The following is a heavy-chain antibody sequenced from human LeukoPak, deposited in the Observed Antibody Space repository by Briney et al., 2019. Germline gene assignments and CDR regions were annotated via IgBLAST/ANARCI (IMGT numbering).Heavy chain of an antibody. D-gene: IGHD3-10*01. CDR1: GYTFTSYG. J-gene: IGHJ6*02. CDR2: ISAYNGNT. CDR3: ARGRIPMVRGVISVMDSYGMDV. Sequence: ASVKVSCKASGYTFTSYGISWVRQAPGQGLEWMGWISAYNGNTNYAQKLQGRVTMTTDTSTSTAYMELRSLRSDDTAVYYCARGRIPMVRGVISVMDSYGMDVWGQGTTVTVSS. V-gene: IGHV1-18*01.